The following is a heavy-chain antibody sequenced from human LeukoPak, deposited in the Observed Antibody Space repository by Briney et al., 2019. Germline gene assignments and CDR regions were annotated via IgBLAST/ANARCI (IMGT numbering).Heavy chain of an antibody. Sequence: SETLSLTCTVSGGSISSGSYYWGWIRQPPGKGLEWIGSIYYSGSTYYNPSLKSRVTISVDTSKNQFSLKLSSVTAADTAVYYCARHGRGYSYGYGSYYYYYMDVWGKGTTVTVSS. D-gene: IGHD5-18*01. J-gene: IGHJ6*03. CDR2: IYYSGST. V-gene: IGHV4-39*01. CDR1: GGSISSGSYY. CDR3: ARHGRGYSYGYGSYYYYYMDV.